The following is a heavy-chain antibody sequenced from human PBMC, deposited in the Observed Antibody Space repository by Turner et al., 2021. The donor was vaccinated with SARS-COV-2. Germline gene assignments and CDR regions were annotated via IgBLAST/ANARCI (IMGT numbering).Heavy chain of an antibody. V-gene: IGHV4-39*01. CDR3: VRTHSGSYPAFNY. Sequence: LQLQDSGRGLVKPSETRPRPSPASVDSISSSSFYWGWIRQPPGKGLEWIGNFYYSGNTYYNPSLKSRVTMSADTSKKQFSLRLTSVTAADTAVYYCVRTHSGSYPAFNYWGQGTLVTVSS. CDR2: FYYSGNT. CDR1: VDSISSSSFY. J-gene: IGHJ4*02. D-gene: IGHD1-26*01.